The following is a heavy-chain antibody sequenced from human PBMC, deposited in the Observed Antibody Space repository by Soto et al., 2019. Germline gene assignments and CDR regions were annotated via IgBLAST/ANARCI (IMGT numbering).Heavy chain of an antibody. Sequence: SETLSLTCAVYGGSFSGYYWSWIRQPPGKGLEWIGEINHSGSTNYNPSLKSRVTISVDTSKNQFSLKLSSVTAADTAVYYCARGGPELPLDYWGQGTRVTVSS. CDR1: GGSFSGYY. D-gene: IGHD1-7*01. CDR3: ARGGPELPLDY. J-gene: IGHJ4*02. CDR2: INHSGST. V-gene: IGHV4-34*01.